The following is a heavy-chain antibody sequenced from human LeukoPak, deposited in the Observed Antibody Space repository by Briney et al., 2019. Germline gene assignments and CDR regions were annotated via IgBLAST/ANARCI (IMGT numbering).Heavy chain of an antibody. CDR2: ISWNSGSI. Sequence: PGRSLRLSCAASGFTFDDYAMHWVRQAPGKGLEWVSGISWNSGSIDYADSVKGRFTISRDNAKNSLYLQMNSLRAEDTALYYCAKDSGDVKYYYDSSGYHGYFDLWGRGTLVTVSS. V-gene: IGHV3-9*01. CDR3: AKDSGDVKYYYDSSGYHGYFDL. J-gene: IGHJ2*01. CDR1: GFTFDDYA. D-gene: IGHD3-22*01.